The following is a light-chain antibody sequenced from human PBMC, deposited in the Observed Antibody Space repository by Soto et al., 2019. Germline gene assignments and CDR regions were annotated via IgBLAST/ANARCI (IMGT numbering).Light chain of an antibody. CDR2: DVS. J-gene: IGKJ1*01. Sequence: DIQMTQSPSSLSASVGDRVTINCQASQDISKYLNWYQQKPGKVPNLLIFDVSILASGVPSRFSGSGSGTEFTLTISSLQPEDFATYSCQQYYISWSFGQGTKVDIK. CDR1: QDISKY. V-gene: IGKV1-33*01. CDR3: QQYYISWS.